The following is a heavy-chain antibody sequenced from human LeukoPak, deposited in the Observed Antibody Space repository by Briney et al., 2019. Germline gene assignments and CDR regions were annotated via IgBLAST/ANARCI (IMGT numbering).Heavy chain of an antibody. CDR2: ISGSGGRT. V-gene: IGHV3-23*01. J-gene: IGHJ4*02. Sequence: GGSPRLSCAASGFSFSSYGMSWVRQAPGKGLEWVSAISGSGGRTYYAGSVKGRFTISRDNSKNTLYLQMNSLRADDTAVYYCAKDRNWGLDYWGQGTLVTVSS. CDR1: GFSFSSYG. D-gene: IGHD7-27*01. CDR3: AKDRNWGLDY.